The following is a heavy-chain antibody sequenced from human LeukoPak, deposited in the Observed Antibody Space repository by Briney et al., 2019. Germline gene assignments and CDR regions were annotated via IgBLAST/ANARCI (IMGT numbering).Heavy chain of an antibody. CDR1: GYTFTDYY. V-gene: IGHV1-2*02. D-gene: IGHD2-2*01. CDR2: INPSTGGT. J-gene: IGHJ4*02. Sequence: ASVKVSCKASGYTFTDYYMHWVRQAPGQGLEWMGWINPSTGGTNYVQKFQGRVTMSRDTSISTAYMELSWLRSDDTAVYYCARDRIERAAVYTDSWGQGTLVTVSS. CDR3: ARDRIERAAVYTDS.